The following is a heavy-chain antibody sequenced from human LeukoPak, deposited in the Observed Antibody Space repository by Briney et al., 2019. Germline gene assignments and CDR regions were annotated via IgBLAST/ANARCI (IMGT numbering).Heavy chain of an antibody. V-gene: IGHV4-59*01. CDR1: GGSISPSC. CDR2: IYYSGST. D-gene: IGHD1-26*01. Sequence: PSETLSLTCTVSGGSISPSCWNWIRQPPGKGLEWIGYIYYSGSTNYNPSLKSRVTISVDTSKNQFSLKLSSVTAADTAVYYCARGYSGSSYYYYMDVCGKGTTVTVSS. CDR3: ARGYSGSSYYYYMDV. J-gene: IGHJ6*03.